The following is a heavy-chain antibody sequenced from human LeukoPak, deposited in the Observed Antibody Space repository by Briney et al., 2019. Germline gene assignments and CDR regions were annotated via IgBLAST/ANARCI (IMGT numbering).Heavy chain of an antibody. Sequence: GGSLRLSCAAYGFTFSSYSMNWVRQAPGKGLVWVSRINSDGSRTGYADSVKGRFTISRDNAKNTLYLQMNSLRAEDTAVYYCRIAAVGRDYWGQGTLVTVSS. CDR2: INSDGSRT. V-gene: IGHV3-74*01. J-gene: IGHJ4*02. CDR1: GFTFSSYS. CDR3: RIAAVGRDY. D-gene: IGHD6-13*01.